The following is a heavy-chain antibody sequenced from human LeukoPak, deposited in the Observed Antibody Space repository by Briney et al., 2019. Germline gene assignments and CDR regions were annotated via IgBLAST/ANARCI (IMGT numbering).Heavy chain of an antibody. CDR1: GYTFTGYY. J-gene: IGHJ4*02. Sequence: ASVKVSCKASGYTFTGYYMHWVRQAPGQGLEWMGWINPNSGGTNYAQKFQGRVTMTRDTSISTAYMELSRLRSDDTAVYYCAWQADKAMVTRFDNWGRGTRVIGSS. CDR2: INPNSGGT. D-gene: IGHD5-18*01. CDR3: AWQADKAMVTRFDN. V-gene: IGHV1-2*02.